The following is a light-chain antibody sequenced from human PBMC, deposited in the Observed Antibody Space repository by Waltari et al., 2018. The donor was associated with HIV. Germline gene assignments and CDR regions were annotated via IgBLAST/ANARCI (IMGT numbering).Light chain of an antibody. Sequence: EIVLTQSPGTLSLSPGERATLSCRASQSVSSNYLAWYQQKPGQAPRLLIYGASSRPNGIPDRFSGSGSGTDVTLTISRLEPEDFAVYYCQQYGSSPYTFGQGTKLEIK. J-gene: IGKJ2*01. V-gene: IGKV3-20*01. CDR3: QQYGSSPYT. CDR2: GAS. CDR1: QSVSSNY.